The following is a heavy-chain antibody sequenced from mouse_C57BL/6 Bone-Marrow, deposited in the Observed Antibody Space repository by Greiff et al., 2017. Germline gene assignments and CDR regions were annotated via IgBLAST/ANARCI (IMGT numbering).Heavy chain of an antibody. J-gene: IGHJ4*01. CDR2: IDPSDSYT. CDR3: ARWGSPYYAMDY. CDR1: GYTFTSYW. D-gene: IGHD1-1*01. V-gene: IGHV1-50*01. Sequence: VQLQQPGAELVKPGASVKLSCKASGYTFTSYWMQWVKQRPGQGLEWIGEIDPSDSYTNYNQKFKGKATLTVDTSSSPAYMQLSSLTSEDSAVYYCARWGSPYYAMDYWGQGTSVTVSS.